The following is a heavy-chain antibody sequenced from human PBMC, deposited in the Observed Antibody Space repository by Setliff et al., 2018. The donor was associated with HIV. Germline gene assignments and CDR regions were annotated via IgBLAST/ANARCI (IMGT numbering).Heavy chain of an antibody. Sequence: SCKASGFTFNTYTMAWVRQAPGKELEWVSAIDPTSAYTYYADSVKGRFTISRDNSMNTLYLQMNSLRVDDAAVYFCAKAYTGTAFPYYFDFWGQGTQVTVSS. J-gene: IGHJ4*02. CDR2: IDPTSAYT. V-gene: IGHV3-23*01. D-gene: IGHD5-12*01. CDR3: AKAYTGTAFPYYFDF. CDR1: GFTFNTYT.